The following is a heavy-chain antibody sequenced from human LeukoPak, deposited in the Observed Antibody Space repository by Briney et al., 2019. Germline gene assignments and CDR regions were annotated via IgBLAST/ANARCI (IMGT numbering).Heavy chain of an antibody. Sequence: ASVKVSCKASGGTFSSYAISWVRQAPGQGLEWMGGIIPIFGTANYAQKFQGRVTITTDESTSTAYMELSSLRSEDTAVYYCAIYYYDSSGYYHPYFDYWGQGTLVTVTS. J-gene: IGHJ4*02. CDR1: GGTFSSYA. CDR3: AIYYYDSSGYYHPYFDY. V-gene: IGHV1-69*05. CDR2: IIPIFGTA. D-gene: IGHD3-22*01.